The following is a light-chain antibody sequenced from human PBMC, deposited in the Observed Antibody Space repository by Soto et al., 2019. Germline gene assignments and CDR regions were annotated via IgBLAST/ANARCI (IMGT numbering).Light chain of an antibody. CDR3: QQYGSSPT. Sequence: EIVVTQSPGTLSLSPGERATLSCRSSQSVSSNYLAWYQQKPDQAPRLVIYDVSGRATGIPDRFSGSGSGTDFTLTISRLEPEDFEVYYCQQYGSSPTFGQGTKVDIK. CDR2: DVS. CDR1: QSVSSNY. V-gene: IGKV3-20*01. J-gene: IGKJ1*01.